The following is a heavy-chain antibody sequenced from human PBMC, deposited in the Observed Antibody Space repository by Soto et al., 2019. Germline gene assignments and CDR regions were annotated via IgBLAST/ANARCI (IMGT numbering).Heavy chain of an antibody. D-gene: IGHD3-9*01. CDR1: GFIFSSYN. Sequence: GGSLRLSCAASGFIFSSYNMNWVRQAPGKGLEWVSYISSSSSIIYSADSVKGRLTISRDNAKNSLYLQMNSLRAEDTAVYYCARSGDDFLTGYGYVIQNYFDYWGQGTLVTVSS. V-gene: IGHV3-48*01. CDR2: ISSSSSII. J-gene: IGHJ4*02. CDR3: ARSGDDFLTGYGYVIQNYFDY.